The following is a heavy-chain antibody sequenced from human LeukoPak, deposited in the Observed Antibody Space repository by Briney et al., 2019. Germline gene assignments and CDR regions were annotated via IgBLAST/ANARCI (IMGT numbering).Heavy chain of an antibody. CDR2: IYSSGHT. D-gene: IGHD4-17*01. CDR1: GGSIGGYY. Sequence: SETLSLTCTVSGGSIGGYYWSWIRQPPGKGLEWIAYIYSSGHTNYNPSLKSRVSMSLDTAKNQFALKLTSVTAADTAVYYCARHPYGDPFDLWGPGTMVTVSS. CDR3: ARHPYGDPFDL. V-gene: IGHV4-59*08. J-gene: IGHJ3*01.